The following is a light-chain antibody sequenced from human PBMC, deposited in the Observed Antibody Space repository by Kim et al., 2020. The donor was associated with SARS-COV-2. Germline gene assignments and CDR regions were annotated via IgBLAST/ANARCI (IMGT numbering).Light chain of an antibody. CDR1: QSVSSSY. Sequence: IVLTQSPGTLSLSPGERATLSCRASQSVSSSYLAWYQQKPGQAPRLLIYGASSRATGIPDRFSGSGSGTDFTLTISRLEPEDFAVYYCQQYGSFWTFGQGTNVDIK. J-gene: IGKJ1*01. V-gene: IGKV3-20*01. CDR3: QQYGSFWT. CDR2: GAS.